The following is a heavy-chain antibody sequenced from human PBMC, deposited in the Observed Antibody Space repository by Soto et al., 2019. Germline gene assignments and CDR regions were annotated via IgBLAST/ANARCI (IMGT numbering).Heavy chain of an antibody. CDR1: ELPSSSYW. J-gene: IGHJ3*02. D-gene: IGHD6-6*01. CDR2: IKQDGSEK. V-gene: IGHV3-7*01. CDR3: ARERAARRNDAFDT. Sequence: RGPLIFSYEASELPSSSYWMRWVRQATGKGLEWVANIKQDGSEKYYVDSVKGRFTTFRDNAKNALYLQMEMLRGDYTFVYYCARERAARRNDAFDTWGQGTMVSVAS.